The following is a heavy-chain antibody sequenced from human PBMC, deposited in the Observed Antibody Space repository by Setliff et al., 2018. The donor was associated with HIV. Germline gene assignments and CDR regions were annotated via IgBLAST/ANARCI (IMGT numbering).Heavy chain of an antibody. CDR3: ASEAWTSYRSSSGYYYYYMDV. CDR2: IYYSGIT. V-gene: IGHV4-61*01. D-gene: IGHD6-6*01. Sequence: SETLSLTCTVSGDSVSSASYYWSWIRQPPGKGLEWIGYIYYSGITKYNPSLKSRVTISVDTSKNQFSLKLSSVTAADTAVYYCASEAWTSYRSSSGYYYYYMDVWGKGTTVTVSS. J-gene: IGHJ6*03. CDR1: GDSVSSASYY.